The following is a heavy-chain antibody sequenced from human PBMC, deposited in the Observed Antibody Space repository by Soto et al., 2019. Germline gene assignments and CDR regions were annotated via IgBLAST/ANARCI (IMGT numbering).Heavy chain of an antibody. CDR2: IYYSGST. Sequence: SETLSLTCTVSGGSISSYYWRLIRQPRGKGLEWIGYIYYSGSTNYDPSLKSRVTISVDTTKNKLAQKLRSVTAACTAVLYRASENGFSTPFDYWGQGTLVTVSS. J-gene: IGHJ4*02. V-gene: IGHV4-59*01. CDR1: GGSISSYY. D-gene: IGHD3-3*01. CDR3: ASENGFSTPFDY.